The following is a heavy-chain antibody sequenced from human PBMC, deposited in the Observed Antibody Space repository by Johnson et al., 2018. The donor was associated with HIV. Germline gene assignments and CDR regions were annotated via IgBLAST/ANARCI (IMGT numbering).Heavy chain of an antibody. Sequence: VQLVESGGGLVQPGGSLRLSCAASGFTVSNYYMTWVRQSPGQGLEWVSVIYSGGSTYYADSVKGRFTISRDTSKNTLYLQMNSLRAEDTAVYYCARDPYYDFLTGPRDAFDIWGQGTMVTVSS. V-gene: IGHV3-66*01. J-gene: IGHJ3*02. CDR1: GFTVSNYY. D-gene: IGHD3-9*01. CDR2: IYSGGST. CDR3: ARDPYYDFLTGPRDAFDI.